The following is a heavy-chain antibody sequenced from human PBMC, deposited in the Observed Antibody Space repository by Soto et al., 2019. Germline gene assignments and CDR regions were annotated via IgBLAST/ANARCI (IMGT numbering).Heavy chain of an antibody. CDR1: GFTFSSYG. D-gene: IGHD2-2*01. J-gene: IGHJ6*02. Sequence: PGGSLRLSCAASGFTFSSYGMHWVRQAPGKGLEWVAVIWYDGSNKYYADSVKGRFTISRDNSKNTLYLQMNSLRAEDTAVYYCARDVVVPAAMKRDYYYYGMDVWGQGTTVTVSS. CDR2: IWYDGSNK. V-gene: IGHV3-33*01. CDR3: ARDVVVPAAMKRDYYYYGMDV.